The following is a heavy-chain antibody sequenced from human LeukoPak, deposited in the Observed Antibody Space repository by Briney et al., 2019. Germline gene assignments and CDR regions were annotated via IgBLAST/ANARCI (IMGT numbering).Heavy chain of an antibody. CDR3: AKGGNYGDYTVPYDY. CDR1: GFTFSSYA. Sequence: GGSLRLSCAASGFTFSSYAMSWARQAPGKGLEWVSAISGSGGSTYYADSVKGRFTISRDNSKNTLYLQMNSLRAEDTAVYYCAKGGNYGDYTVPYDYWGQGTLVTVSS. CDR2: ISGSGGST. J-gene: IGHJ4*02. D-gene: IGHD4-17*01. V-gene: IGHV3-23*01.